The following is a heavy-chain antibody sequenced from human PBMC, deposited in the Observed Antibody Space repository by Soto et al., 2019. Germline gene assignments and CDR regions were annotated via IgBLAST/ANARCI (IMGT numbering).Heavy chain of an antibody. J-gene: IGHJ6*02. CDR2: ISPYNGRT. CDR3: GRCRTDSYAMDV. CDR1: GYSFTSYG. Sequence: QVHLVQSGSDVEKPGASVKVSCKASGYSFTSYGIGWVRQVPGQGPEWMGWISPYNGRTNYAQSVKGRVVMITDISTNTVYLELRSLRSDDSAIYYCGRCRTDSYAMDVWGQGTTVTVSS. D-gene: IGHD5-18*01. V-gene: IGHV1-18*01.